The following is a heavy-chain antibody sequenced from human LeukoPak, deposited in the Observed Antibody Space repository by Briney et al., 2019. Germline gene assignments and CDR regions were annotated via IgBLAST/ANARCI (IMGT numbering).Heavy chain of an antibody. Sequence: GGSLRVSCAAAGFTFSSYWMDWVRQAPGKGLEWVANIKKDGSEKYYVYTVKGRFIISRDNTKNSLYLEMNNLRAEDTATYYCSRSLDYWGQGIRVTVSS. J-gene: IGHJ4*02. CDR2: IKKDGSEK. CDR3: SRSLDY. V-gene: IGHV3-7*01. CDR1: GFTFSSYW.